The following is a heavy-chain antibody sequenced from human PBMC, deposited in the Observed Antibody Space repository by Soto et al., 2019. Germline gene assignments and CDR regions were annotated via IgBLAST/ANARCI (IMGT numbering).Heavy chain of an antibody. CDR2: ISYEGSRI. V-gene: IGHV3-30*18. Sequence: GGSLRLSCAASGFSFRNYGMHWVRQAPGKGLEWVAVISYEGSRISYAASVKGRFTISRDNSKNAVFLQMNRLTPDDTAVYSCAKDHGGGDFFLYFDLWVQGTLVTVSS. CDR1: GFSFRNYG. J-gene: IGHJ4*02. CDR3: AKDHGGGDFFLYFDL. D-gene: IGHD2-21*02.